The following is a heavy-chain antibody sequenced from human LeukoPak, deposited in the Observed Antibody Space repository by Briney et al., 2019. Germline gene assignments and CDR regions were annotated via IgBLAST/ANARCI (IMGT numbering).Heavy chain of an antibody. J-gene: IGHJ4*02. Sequence: GGSLRLSCAASGFTFSRYSMHWVRQAPGKGLEYVSAISSNGGSTYYANSVKGRFTISRDNSKNTLYLQMGSLRAEDMAVYYCARVRYDSGWYDYWGQGAQVIVSS. V-gene: IGHV3-64*01. CDR1: GFTFSRYS. D-gene: IGHD6-19*01. CDR2: ISSNGGST. CDR3: ARVRYDSGWYDY.